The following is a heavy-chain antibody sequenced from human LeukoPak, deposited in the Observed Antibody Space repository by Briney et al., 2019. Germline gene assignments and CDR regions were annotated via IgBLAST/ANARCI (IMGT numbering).Heavy chain of an antibody. CDR1: GFTFSSYG. D-gene: IGHD3-3*01. Sequence: GGSLRLSCAASGFTFSSYGMHWVRQAPGKGLEWVSYISSGSRTIHYADAVKGRFTISRDNAKNSLYLQMNSLRAEDTAVYYCARDPPLRFLEWYVDYWGQGTLVTVSS. J-gene: IGHJ4*02. V-gene: IGHV3-48*04. CDR2: ISSGSRTI. CDR3: ARDPPLRFLEWYVDY.